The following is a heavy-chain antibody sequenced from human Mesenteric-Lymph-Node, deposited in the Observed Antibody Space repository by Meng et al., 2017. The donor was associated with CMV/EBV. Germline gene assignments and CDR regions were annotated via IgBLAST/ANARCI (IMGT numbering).Heavy chain of an antibody. J-gene: IGHJ4*02. D-gene: IGHD2-2*01. Sequence: ASVKVSCKASGYTFTSNDITWVRQATGQGLEWMGWMNPNTGNTGYAQKFQGRVTMTRNTSISTAYMELSSLRSEDTAVYYCARLITEIVPAPTYYFHSWGQGAQVTVSS. V-gene: IGHV1-8*01. CDR2: MNPNTGNT. CDR1: GYTFTSND. CDR3: ARLITEIVPAPTYYFHS.